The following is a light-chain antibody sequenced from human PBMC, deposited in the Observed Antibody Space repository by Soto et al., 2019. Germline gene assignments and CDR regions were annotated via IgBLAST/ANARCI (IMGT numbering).Light chain of an antibody. J-gene: IGLJ1*01. CDR3: SSYTNSSTLYV. V-gene: IGLV2-14*01. CDR1: SSDVGGYNY. Sequence: QSALTQPASVSGSPRKSITVSCTGTSSDVGGYNYVSWYQQHPGKAPKLMIYDVSNRPSAVSNRFSGSKSGNTASLTISGLQAEYEADYYCSSYTNSSTLYVFGTGTNVTVL. CDR2: DVS.